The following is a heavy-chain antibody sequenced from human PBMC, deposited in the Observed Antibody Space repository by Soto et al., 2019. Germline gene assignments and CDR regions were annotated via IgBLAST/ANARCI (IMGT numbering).Heavy chain of an antibody. CDR2: IRKDGTEK. CDR3: AGAPGWLIEN. Sequence: EVQLVESGGGLVQPGGSLRLSCAASGFTFSTYWMFWVGQAPGKGLEWVATIRKDGTEKLYVDSVKGRFTISRDNAENSLHLQMNSLRVEDTVVYFCAGAPGWLIENWGHGTLVTVSS. CDR1: GFTFSTYW. J-gene: IGHJ4*01. V-gene: IGHV3-7*04. D-gene: IGHD5-12*01.